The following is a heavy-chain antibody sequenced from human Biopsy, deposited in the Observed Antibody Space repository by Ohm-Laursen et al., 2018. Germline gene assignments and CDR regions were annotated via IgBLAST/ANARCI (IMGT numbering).Heavy chain of an antibody. D-gene: IGHD3-10*01. CDR3: ATSTMVRSSGHAFDI. V-gene: IGHV3-33*08. CDR2: IWYDGFNR. J-gene: IGHJ3*02. CDR1: GFTFNNYG. Sequence: RSLRLSCAASGFTFNNYGMHWVRQAPGKGLEWVAFIWYDGFNRYYADSVKGRFTISRDNSKNTLDLQMNSLRAEDTAVYYCATSTMVRSSGHAFDIWGQGTVVTVS.